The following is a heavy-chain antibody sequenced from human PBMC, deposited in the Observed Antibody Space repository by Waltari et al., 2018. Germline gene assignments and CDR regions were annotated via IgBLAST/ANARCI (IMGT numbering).Heavy chain of an antibody. CDR2: ILYDGSNK. J-gene: IGHJ5*02. D-gene: IGHD2-2*01. CDR1: GFTFSNYA. V-gene: IGHV3-30*18. CDR3: AKDGMPYL. Sequence: QVQLAQSVGGMVQPGRSLRLSCAASGFTFSNYAMHWVRQAPGQGVGWVAGILYDGSNKYDADSVKGRLTISRDNSKNTLYLQMNSLRAEDTAVYYCAKDGMPYLWGQGTLVTVSS.